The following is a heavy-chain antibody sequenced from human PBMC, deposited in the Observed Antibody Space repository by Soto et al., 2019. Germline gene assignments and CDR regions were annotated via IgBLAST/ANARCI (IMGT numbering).Heavy chain of an antibody. D-gene: IGHD3-9*01. CDR1: GGSVSSGSYY. Sequence: SETLSLTCTVSGGSVSSGSYYWSWIRQPPGKGLAWIGYIYYSGSTNYNPSLKSRVTISVDTSKNQFSLNLRPVTAADTAVYYCAREPPILRYFGYFDYWGQGTLVTVSS. V-gene: IGHV4-61*01. CDR3: AREPPILRYFGYFDY. CDR2: IYYSGST. J-gene: IGHJ4*02.